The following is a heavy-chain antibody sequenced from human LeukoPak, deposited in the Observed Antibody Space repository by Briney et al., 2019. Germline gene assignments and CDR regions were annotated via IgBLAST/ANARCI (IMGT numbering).Heavy chain of an antibody. CDR3: ARDRHWNQGNFDY. V-gene: IGHV1-2*02. Sequence: ASVKVSCKASGDTFTAYYIHWVRQAPGQGLEGMGWINPSSGDTNYAQKFQGRVTMTRDTSINTAFMELSRLRSDDTAVYYCARDRHWNQGNFDYWGQGTLVTVSS. CDR2: INPSSGDT. CDR1: GDTFTAYY. J-gene: IGHJ4*02. D-gene: IGHD1-1*01.